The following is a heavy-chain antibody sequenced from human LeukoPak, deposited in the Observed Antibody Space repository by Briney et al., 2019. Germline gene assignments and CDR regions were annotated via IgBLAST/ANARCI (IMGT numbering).Heavy chain of an antibody. J-gene: IGHJ5*02. Sequence: PGGSLRLSCADAGFIFSQYSMNWVRQAPGKGLEWVSHIRSSSETFYADSVKGRFTISRDNARNSLYLQMNNLRGEDTAIYYCARDAGNSGYGCDLWGQGTLVTVSS. CDR2: IRSSSET. CDR3: ARDAGNSGYGCDL. CDR1: GFIFSQYS. D-gene: IGHD5-12*01. V-gene: IGHV3-48*01.